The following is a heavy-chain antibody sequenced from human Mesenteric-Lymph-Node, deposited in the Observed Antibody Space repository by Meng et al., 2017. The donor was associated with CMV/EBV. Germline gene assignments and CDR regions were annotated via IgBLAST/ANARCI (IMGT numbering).Heavy chain of an antibody. CDR3: ARDFGGATNVFDY. CDR1: GYTCTGYY. CDR2: INPNSGGT. Sequence: KASGYTCTGYYMHWVRQAPGQGLEWMGWINPNSGGTNYAQKFQGWVTMTRDTSISTAYMELSRLRSDDTAVYYCARDFGGATNVFDYWGQGTLVTVSS. J-gene: IGHJ4*02. V-gene: IGHV1-2*04. D-gene: IGHD1-26*01.